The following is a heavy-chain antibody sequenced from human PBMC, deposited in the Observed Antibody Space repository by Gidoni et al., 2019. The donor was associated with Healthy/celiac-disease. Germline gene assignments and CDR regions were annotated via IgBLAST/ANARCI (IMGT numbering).Heavy chain of an antibody. V-gene: IGHV4-61*02. CDR3: AREVTMVRGNWFDP. D-gene: IGHD3-10*01. CDR2: IYTSGST. Sequence: QVQLQESGPGLVKPSQTLSPTCTVSGGSISSGSYYWSWIRQPAGKGLEWIGRIYTSGSTNYNPSLKSRVTISVDTSKNQFSLKLSSVTAADTAVYYCAREVTMVRGNWFDPWGQGTLVTVSS. J-gene: IGHJ5*02. CDR1: GGSISSGSYY.